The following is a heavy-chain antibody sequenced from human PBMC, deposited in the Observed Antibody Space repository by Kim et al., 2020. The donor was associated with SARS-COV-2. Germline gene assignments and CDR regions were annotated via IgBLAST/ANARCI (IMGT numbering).Heavy chain of an antibody. V-gene: IGHV7-4-1*02. CDR2: INTNTGNP. D-gene: IGHD2-2*01. J-gene: IGHJ2*01. CDR1: GYTFTSYA. Sequence: ASVKVSCKASGYTFTSYAMNWVRQAPGQGLEWMGWINTNTGNPTYAQGFTGRFVFSLDTSVSTAYLQISSLKAEDTAVYYCASKSDCSSTSCITHNWYFDLWGRGTLVTVSS. CDR3: ASKSDCSSTSCITHNWYFDL.